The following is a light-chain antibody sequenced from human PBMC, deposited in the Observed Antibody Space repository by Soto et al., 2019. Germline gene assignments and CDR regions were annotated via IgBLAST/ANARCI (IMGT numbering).Light chain of an antibody. V-gene: IGKV3-11*01. CDR1: QSVSSY. J-gene: IGKJ5*01. CDR3: QQYDSSSAT. CDR2: DAS. Sequence: ESVLTQSPATLSLSPGERATLSCRASQSVSSYLAWYQQKPGQAPGLLIYDASNRATGIPARFSGSGSGTDFTLTISSLEPEDFAVYYCQQYDSSSATFGRGTRLEIK.